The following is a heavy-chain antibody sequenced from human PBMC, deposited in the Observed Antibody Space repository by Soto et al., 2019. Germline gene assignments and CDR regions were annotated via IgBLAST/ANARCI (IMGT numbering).Heavy chain of an antibody. CDR1: GYTFTSYA. Sequence: ASVKVSCKASGYTFTSYAMHWVRQAPGQRLEWMGWINAGNGNTKYSQKFQGRVTITRDTSASTAYMELSSLRSEDTAVYYCARSTDQLPALDPWGQGTLVTVSS. J-gene: IGHJ5*02. CDR2: INAGNGNT. D-gene: IGHD2-2*01. CDR3: ARSTDQLPALDP. V-gene: IGHV1-3*01.